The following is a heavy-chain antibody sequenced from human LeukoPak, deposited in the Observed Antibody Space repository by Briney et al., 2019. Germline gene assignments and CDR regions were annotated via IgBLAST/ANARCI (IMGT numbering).Heavy chain of an antibody. Sequence: GGSLRLSRAASGFTFSSYAMSWVRQAPGEGLEWVSAISGSGGSTYYADSVKGRFTISRDNSKNTLYLQMNSLRAEDTAVYYCAKDNDYDYVWGSYPLRAFDIWGQGTMVTVSS. CDR3: AKDNDYDYVWGSYPLRAFDI. J-gene: IGHJ3*02. D-gene: IGHD3-16*02. CDR1: GFTFSSYA. CDR2: ISGSGGST. V-gene: IGHV3-23*01.